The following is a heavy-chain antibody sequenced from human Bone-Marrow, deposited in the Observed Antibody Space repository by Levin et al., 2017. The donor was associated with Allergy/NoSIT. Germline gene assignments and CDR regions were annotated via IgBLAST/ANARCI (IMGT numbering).Heavy chain of an antibody. J-gene: IGHJ4*02. CDR2: IYTSGNT. CDR1: GGSISDYY. D-gene: IGHD6-19*01. V-gene: IGHV4-4*08. Sequence: SETLSLTCTVSGGSISDYYWSWIRQPPGKGLEWIGYIYTSGNTNNNPSPKRRVTISVDTSRNQFTLRRSSGTDADTAVYYCARDEGITVSHFEYWGQGTLVTVSS. CDR3: ARDEGITVSHFEY.